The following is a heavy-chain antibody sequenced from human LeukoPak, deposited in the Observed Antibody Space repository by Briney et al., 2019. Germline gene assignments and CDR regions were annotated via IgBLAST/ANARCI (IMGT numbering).Heavy chain of an antibody. V-gene: IGHV3-73*01. CDR3: TRHPYYYGSGRGYYYGMDV. D-gene: IGHD3-10*01. CDR2: IRSKANSYAT. Sequence: GGSLRLSCAASGFTFSGSAMHWVRQASGKGLEWVGRIRSKANSYATAYAASVKGRFTISRDDPKNTAYLQMNSLQTEDTAVYYCTRHPYYYGSGRGYYYGMDVWGKGTTVTVSS. J-gene: IGHJ6*04. CDR1: GFTFSGSA.